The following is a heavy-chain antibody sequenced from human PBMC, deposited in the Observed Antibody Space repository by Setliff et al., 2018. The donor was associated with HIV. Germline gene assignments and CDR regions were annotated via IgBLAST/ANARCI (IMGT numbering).Heavy chain of an antibody. Sequence: SETLSLTCSVSGDSISSGSYYWSWTRLHPGKGLEWIGYIYYSGGTYYNPSLKSRVTISVDTSKNQFSLKLSSVTAADTAVYYCARVPTNPDFYYYYMDVWGKGTTVTVSS. CDR2: IYYSGGT. CDR1: GDSISSGSYY. V-gene: IGHV4-31*03. CDR3: ARVPTNPDFYYYYMDV. J-gene: IGHJ6*03.